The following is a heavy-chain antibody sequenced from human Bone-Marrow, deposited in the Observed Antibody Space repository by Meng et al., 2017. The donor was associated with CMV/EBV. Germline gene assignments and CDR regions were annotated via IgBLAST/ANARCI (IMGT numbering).Heavy chain of an antibody. J-gene: IGHJ4*02. V-gene: IGHV3-23*01. CDR1: GFTVSSNY. Sequence: GESLKISCAASGFTVSSNYMSWVRQAPGKGLEWVSAISGSGGSTYYADSVKGRFTISRDNSKNTLYLQMNSLRAEDTAVYYCAKGSYIVVVPAAFDYWGQGTLVTVSS. CDR2: ISGSGGST. D-gene: IGHD2-2*01. CDR3: AKGSYIVVVPAAFDY.